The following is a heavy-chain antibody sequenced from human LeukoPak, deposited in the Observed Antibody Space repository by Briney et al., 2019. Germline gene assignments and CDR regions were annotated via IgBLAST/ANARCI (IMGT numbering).Heavy chain of an antibody. CDR3: ASVSSGYHSYFDY. CDR2: ISQDGSDK. D-gene: IGHD3-22*01. J-gene: IGHJ4*02. Sequence: GGSLRLSCADSGFTFSNGCMSWVRQAPGKGLEWVANISQDGSDKYYLDSVKGRFTISRDNAKNSLFLQMNILRAADTAVYYCASVSSGYHSYFDYWGQGTLVTVSS. V-gene: IGHV3-7*01. CDR1: GFTFSNGC.